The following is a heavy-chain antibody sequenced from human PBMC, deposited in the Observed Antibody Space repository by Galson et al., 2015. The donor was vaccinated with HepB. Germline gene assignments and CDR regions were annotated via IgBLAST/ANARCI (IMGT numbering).Heavy chain of an antibody. Sequence: SVKVSCKVSGYTLTELSMHWVRQAPGKRLEWMGGFDPEDGETIYAQKFQGRVTMTEDTSTDTAYMELSSLRSEDTAVYYCATDQGYSYGYVGYFDYWGQGTLVTVSS. CDR3: ATDQGYSYGYVGYFDY. CDR2: FDPEDGET. V-gene: IGHV1-24*01. D-gene: IGHD5-18*01. J-gene: IGHJ4*02. CDR1: GYTLTELS.